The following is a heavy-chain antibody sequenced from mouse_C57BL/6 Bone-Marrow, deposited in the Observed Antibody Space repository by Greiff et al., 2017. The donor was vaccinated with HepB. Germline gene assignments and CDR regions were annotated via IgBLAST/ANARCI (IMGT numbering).Heavy chain of an antibody. V-gene: IGHV1-74*01. CDR3: LITTVVASRAMDY. D-gene: IGHD1-1*01. J-gene: IGHJ4*01. Sequence: QVHVKQPGAELVKPGASVKVSCKASGYTFTSYWMHWVKQRPGQGLEWIGRIHPSDSDTNYNQKFKGKATLTVDKSSSTAYMQLSSLTSEDSAVYYCLITTVVASRAMDYWGQGTSVTVSS. CDR1: GYTFTSYW. CDR2: IHPSDSDT.